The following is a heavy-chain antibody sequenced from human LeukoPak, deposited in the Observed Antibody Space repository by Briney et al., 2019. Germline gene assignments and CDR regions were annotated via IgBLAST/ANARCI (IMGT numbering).Heavy chain of an antibody. CDR3: ARDTEQGIAAAGGD. CDR1: GHTFTGYY. CDR2: INPNSGGT. J-gene: IGHJ4*02. Sequence: ASVKVSCKASGHTFTGYYMHWVRQAPGQGLEWMGWINPNSGGTNYAQKLQGRVTMTTDTSTSTAYMELRSLRSDDTAVYYCARDTEQGIAAAGGDWGQGTLVTVSS. D-gene: IGHD6-13*01. V-gene: IGHV1-2*02.